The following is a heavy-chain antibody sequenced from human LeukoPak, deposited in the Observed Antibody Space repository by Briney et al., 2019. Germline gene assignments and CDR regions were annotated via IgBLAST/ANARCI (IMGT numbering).Heavy chain of an antibody. CDR2: TYYRSKWYN. V-gene: IGHV6-1*01. Sequence: SQTLSLTCAISGDSVSSNSAAWNWIRQSPSTGLEWLGSTYYRSKWYNDYAMSVKSRITINPDTSKNQFSLQLNSMTPEDTAVYYCARVTMIAVAPEAFDIWGRGTMVIVSS. J-gene: IGHJ3*02. CDR1: GDSVSSNSAA. CDR3: ARVTMIAVAPEAFDI. D-gene: IGHD3-22*01.